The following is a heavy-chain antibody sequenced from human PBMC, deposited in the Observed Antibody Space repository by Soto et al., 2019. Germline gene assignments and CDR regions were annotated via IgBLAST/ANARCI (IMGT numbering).Heavy chain of an antibody. CDR3: ARRYGYSFDY. D-gene: IGHD1-1*01. J-gene: IGHJ4*02. V-gene: IGHV4-59*08. Sequence: QVQLQESGPGLVKPSETLSLTCTVSGGSISSYYWSWIRQPPGKGLEWIGYIYYSGSTNYNPSLXRXAXIXLDTSKNQFSLKLSSVTAADTAVYYCARRYGYSFDYWGQGTLVTVSS. CDR2: IYYSGST. CDR1: GGSISSYY.